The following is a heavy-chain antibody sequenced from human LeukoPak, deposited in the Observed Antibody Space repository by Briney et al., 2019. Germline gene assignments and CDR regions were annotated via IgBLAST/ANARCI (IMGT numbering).Heavy chain of an antibody. J-gene: IGHJ4*02. V-gene: IGHV3-53*01. CDR2: IYSGGST. CDR3: ARGSAYGSGSYGYYFDY. D-gene: IGHD3-10*01. CDR1: GFTVSSNY. Sequence: TGGSLRLSCVVSGFTVSSNYMSWVRKAPGKGLEWVSVIYSGGSTYYADSVKGRFTISRDNSKNTLYLQMNSLRAEDTAVYYCARGSAYGSGSYGYYFDYWGQGTLVTVSS.